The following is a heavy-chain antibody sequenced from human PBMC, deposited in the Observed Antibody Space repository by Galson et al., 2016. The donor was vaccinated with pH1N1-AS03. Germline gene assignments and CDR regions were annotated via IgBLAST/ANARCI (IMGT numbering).Heavy chain of an antibody. CDR2: VKGVFRTT. CDR3: ATAGNYFDIRRFDY. Sequence: SVKVSCKASGLTFSSYAISWVRQAPGQGLEWMGGVKGVFRTTNYARKFQGRITITMDQSTGTAYMEVSSLRAEDPAVYYCATAGNYFDIRRFDYWGQGTPVTVFS. V-gene: IGHV1-69*05. D-gene: IGHD3-9*01. J-gene: IGHJ4*02. CDR1: GLTFSSYA.